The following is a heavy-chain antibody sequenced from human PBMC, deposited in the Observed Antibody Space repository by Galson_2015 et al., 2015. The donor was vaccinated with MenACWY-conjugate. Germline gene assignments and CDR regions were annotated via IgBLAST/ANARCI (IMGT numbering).Heavy chain of an antibody. CDR3: ARRSYYDHTNFYYDY. Sequence: SGAEVKKPEESLRISCKGSGYSFSSNWIGWVRQMPGKGLEWMGIIYPGDSETKYSPSFQGQVTISADKSISTAYLQWNSLKASDTAMYYCARRSYYDHTNFYYDYWGQGTLVTVSS. V-gene: IGHV5-51*01. D-gene: IGHD3-22*01. J-gene: IGHJ4*02. CDR2: IYPGDSET. CDR1: GYSFSSNW.